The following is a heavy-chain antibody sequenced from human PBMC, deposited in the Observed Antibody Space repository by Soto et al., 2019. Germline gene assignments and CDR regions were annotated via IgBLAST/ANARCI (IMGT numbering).Heavy chain of an antibody. J-gene: IGHJ6*02. D-gene: IGHD3-9*01. Sequence: ASVKVSCKASGYTFTSYGISWVRQAPGQGLEWMGWISAYNGNTNYAQKLQGRVTMTTDTSTSTACMELRSLRSDDTAVYYCARDILQMPLRXVINTYYYYYYGMDVWGQGTTVTVSS. CDR3: ARDILQMPLRXVINTYYYYYYGMDV. CDR2: ISAYNGNT. CDR1: GYTFTSYG. V-gene: IGHV1-18*01.